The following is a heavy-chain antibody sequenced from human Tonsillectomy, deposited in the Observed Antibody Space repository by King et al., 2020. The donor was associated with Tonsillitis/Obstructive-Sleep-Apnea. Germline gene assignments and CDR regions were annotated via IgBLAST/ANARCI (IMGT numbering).Heavy chain of an antibody. CDR3: AKCMATAGICAFDI. J-gene: IGHJ3*02. CDR2: ISGGGGGT. CDR1: GFTFSSYV. V-gene: IGHV3-23*04. Sequence: VQLVESGGGVVQAGGSLRLSCAASGFTFSSYVINWVRQAPGKGLEWVSTISGGGGGTYYADSVKGRFTISRDNSKNTLYPQMNSLRADDTAVYYCAKCMATAGICAFDIWGQGTMVTVSS. D-gene: IGHD6-13*01.